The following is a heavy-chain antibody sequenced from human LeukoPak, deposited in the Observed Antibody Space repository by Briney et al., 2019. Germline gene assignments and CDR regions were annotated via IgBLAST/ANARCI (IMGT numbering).Heavy chain of an antibody. V-gene: IGHV1-24*01. J-gene: IGHJ4*02. CDR1: GYTLTELS. D-gene: IGHD2-2*01. Sequence: ASVKVSCKVSGYTLTELSMHWVRQAPGKGLEWMGGFDPEDGETIYAQKFQGRVTMTEDTSTDTAYMELSSLRSEDTAVYYCARDGGRDIVVVPAATHWGQGTLVTVSS. CDR3: ARDGGRDIVVVPAATH. CDR2: FDPEDGET.